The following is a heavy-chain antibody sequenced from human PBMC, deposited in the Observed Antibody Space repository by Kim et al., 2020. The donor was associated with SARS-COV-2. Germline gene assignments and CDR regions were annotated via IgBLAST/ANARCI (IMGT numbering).Heavy chain of an antibody. CDR3: ATDRPQYYDFWSGYYTNDAIDI. D-gene: IGHD3-3*01. Sequence: ASVKVSCKVSGYTLTELSMHWVRQAPGKGLEWMGGFDPEDGETIYAQKFQGRVTMTEDTSTDTAYMELSSLRSEDTAVYYCATDRPQYYDFWSGYYTNDAIDIWGQGTMGTVSS. J-gene: IGHJ3*02. CDR2: FDPEDGET. V-gene: IGHV1-24*01. CDR1: GYTLTELS.